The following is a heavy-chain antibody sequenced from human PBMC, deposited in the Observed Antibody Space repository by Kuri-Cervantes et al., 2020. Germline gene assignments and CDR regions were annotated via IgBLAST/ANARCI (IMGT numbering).Heavy chain of an antibody. CDR3: ARGPDVNAYDCSGYWGDAEYFQH. V-gene: IGHV3-21*01. J-gene: IGHJ1*01. D-gene: IGHD3-22*01. Sequence: GGSLRLSCAASGVTFSGYSMNWVRQAPGKGLEWVSSISSSSSYIYYADSVKGRFTISRDNAKNSLYLQMNSLTAEDTAVYYCARGPDVNAYDCSGYWGDAEYFQHWGQGTLVTVSS. CDR1: GVTFSGYS. CDR2: ISSSSSYI.